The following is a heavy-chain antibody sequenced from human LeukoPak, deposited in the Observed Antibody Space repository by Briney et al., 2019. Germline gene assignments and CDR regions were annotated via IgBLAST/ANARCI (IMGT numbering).Heavy chain of an antibody. J-gene: IGHJ4*02. V-gene: IGHV4-39*01. CDR2: IYYSGST. Sequence: PSETLSLTCTVSGGSISSSSYYWGWIRQPPGKGLEWIGSIYYSGSTCCNPSLKSRVTISVDTSKNQFSLKLSSVTAADTAVYYCARGWDTVQPIAFDYWGQGTLVTVSS. D-gene: IGHD5-18*01. CDR3: ARGWDTVQPIAFDY. CDR1: GGSISSSSYY.